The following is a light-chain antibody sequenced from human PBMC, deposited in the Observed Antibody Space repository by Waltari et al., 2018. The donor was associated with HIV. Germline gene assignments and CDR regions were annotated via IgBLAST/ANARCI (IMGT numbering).Light chain of an antibody. CDR3: QQYNSYSPTWT. J-gene: IGKJ1*01. CDR2: KAS. CDR1: QIISSW. V-gene: IGKV1-5*03. Sequence: DIQMTQSPSTLSASVGDRVTITCRASQIISSWLAWYQQQPGKAPKLLIYKASSLESGVPSRFSGSGSGTEFTLTISSLQPDDFATYYCQQYNSYSPTWTFGQGTKVEIK.